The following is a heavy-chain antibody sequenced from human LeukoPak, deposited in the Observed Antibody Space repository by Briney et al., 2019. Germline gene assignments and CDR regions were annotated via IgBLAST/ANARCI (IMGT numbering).Heavy chain of an antibody. CDR1: GGSISSSSYY. J-gene: IGHJ3*02. V-gene: IGHV4-39*01. Sequence: SETLSLTCTVSGGSISSSSYYWGWIRQPPGKGLEWIGSIYYSGSTYYNPTLKSRVTISVDTSKSQFSLKLSSVTAADTAVYYCASRIVGATPGAFDIWGQGTMVTVSS. CDR3: ASRIVGATPGAFDI. D-gene: IGHD1-26*01. CDR2: IYYSGST.